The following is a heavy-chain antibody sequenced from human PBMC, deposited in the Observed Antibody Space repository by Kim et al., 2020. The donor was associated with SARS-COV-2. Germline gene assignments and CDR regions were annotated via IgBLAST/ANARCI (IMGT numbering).Heavy chain of an antibody. CDR2: ISGSGGST. Sequence: GGSLSLSCAASGFTFSSYAMSWVRQAPGKGLEWVSAISGSGGSTYYADSVKGRFTISRDNSKNTLYLQMNSLRAEDTAVYYCANQVNDILTGYPVYYYYGMDVWGQGTTVTVSS. V-gene: IGHV3-23*01. CDR1: GFTFSSYA. J-gene: IGHJ6*02. CDR3: ANQVNDILTGYPVYYYYGMDV. D-gene: IGHD3-9*01.